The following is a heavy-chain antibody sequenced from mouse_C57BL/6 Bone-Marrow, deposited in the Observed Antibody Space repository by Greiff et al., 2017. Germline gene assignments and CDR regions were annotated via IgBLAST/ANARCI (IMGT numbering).Heavy chain of an antibody. CDR1: GYSFTDYN. CDR3: ARDYDYEYAMDY. D-gene: IGHD2-4*01. V-gene: IGHV1-39*01. J-gene: IGHJ4*01. CDR2: INPTYGTT. Sequence: VQLKESGPELVKPGASVKISCKASGYSFTDYNMNWVKQSNGKSLEWIGVINPTYGTTSYNQKFKGKATLTVDPSSSTAYMQLNSLTSEGSAVYYEARDYDYEYAMDYWGQGTSVTVSS.